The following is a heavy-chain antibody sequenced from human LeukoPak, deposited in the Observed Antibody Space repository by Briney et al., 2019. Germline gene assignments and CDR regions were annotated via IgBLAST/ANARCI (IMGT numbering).Heavy chain of an antibody. Sequence: GGSLRLSCAASGFTFSDYYMSWIRQAPGKGLEWVAIISSDGNVKYYADSVKGRFTISRDNSKDTLYLQMNGLSAEDTAMYYCAKGWGYYTSGTYYNRIPDPWGQGTLVTVSS. J-gene: IGHJ5*02. CDR3: AKGWGYYTSGTYYNRIPDP. CDR1: GFTFSDYY. V-gene: IGHV3-30*18. D-gene: IGHD3-10*01. CDR2: ISSDGNVK.